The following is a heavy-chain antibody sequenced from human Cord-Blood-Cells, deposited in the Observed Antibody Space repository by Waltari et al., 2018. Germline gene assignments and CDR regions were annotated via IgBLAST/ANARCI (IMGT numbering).Heavy chain of an antibody. CDR3: ARQYSGSSHDAFDI. J-gene: IGHJ3*02. Sequence: QLQLQESGPGLVKPSETLSLTCTVSGGSISSSSYYWGWIRKPPGKGLEWIGSIYYSGSTYYNPSLKSRVTISVDTSKNQFSLKLSSVTAADTAVYYCARQYSGSSHDAFDIWGQGTMVTVSS. CDR2: IYYSGST. V-gene: IGHV4-39*01. D-gene: IGHD1-26*01. CDR1: GGSISSSSYY.